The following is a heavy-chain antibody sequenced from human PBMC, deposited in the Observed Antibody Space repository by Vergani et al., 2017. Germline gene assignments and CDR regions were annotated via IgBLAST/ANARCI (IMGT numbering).Heavy chain of an antibody. V-gene: IGHV3-23*01. Sequence: EVQLLESGGGLVQPGGSLRLSCAASGFTFSSYAMSWVRQAPGKGLEWVSAISGSGGSTYYADSVKGRFTISRDNSKNTLYLQMNSLRAEDTAVYYCASISSGRREKIVDYWGQGTLVTVSS. CDR3: ASISSGRREKIVDY. J-gene: IGHJ4*02. CDR2: ISGSGGST. D-gene: IGHD6-19*01. CDR1: GFTFSSYA.